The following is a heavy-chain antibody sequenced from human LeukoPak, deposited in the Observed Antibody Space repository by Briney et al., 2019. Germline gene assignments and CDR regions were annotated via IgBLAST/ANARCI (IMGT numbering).Heavy chain of an antibody. J-gene: IGHJ4*02. V-gene: IGHV1-2*02. CDR1: GYTFTGYY. Sequence: GASVKVSCKASGYTFTGYYMHWVRQAPGQGLEWMGWINPNSGGTNYAQKFQGRVTMTRDMSTSTVYMELSSLRSEDTAVYYRARGGIVGAMLPLNFDYWGQGTLVTVSS. CDR2: INPNSGGT. CDR3: ARGGIVGAMLPLNFDY. D-gene: IGHD1-26*01.